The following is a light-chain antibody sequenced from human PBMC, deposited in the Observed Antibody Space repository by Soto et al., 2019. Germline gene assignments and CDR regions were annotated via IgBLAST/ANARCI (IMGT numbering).Light chain of an antibody. J-gene: IGKJ1*01. Sequence: DIQMTEYPSTLSASVGERFTMTCLAIQSISSWLAWYQHKPGKAPKLLIYDASSLESGVPSRFSGSGSGTDFTLTISSLQPEDFATYYCQQSYSTPPTVGQVTKVDI. V-gene: IGKV1-5*01. CDR2: DAS. CDR3: QQSYSTPPT. CDR1: QSISSW.